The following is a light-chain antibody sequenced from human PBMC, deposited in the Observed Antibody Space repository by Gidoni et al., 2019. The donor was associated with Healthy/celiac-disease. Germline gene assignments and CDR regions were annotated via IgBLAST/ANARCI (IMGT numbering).Light chain of an antibody. V-gene: IGKV3-20*01. CDR3: QQYGASPMYT. CDR1: QSISSSY. CDR2: GAS. J-gene: IGKJ2*01. Sequence: EIVVTQSPGTLSLSPGERATLSCGASQSISSSYLAWYQQKPGQAPRLLIYGASYRATGIPDRFSGSGSGTDFTLTISRLEPEEFAVYYCQQYGASPMYTFGQGTKLEIK.